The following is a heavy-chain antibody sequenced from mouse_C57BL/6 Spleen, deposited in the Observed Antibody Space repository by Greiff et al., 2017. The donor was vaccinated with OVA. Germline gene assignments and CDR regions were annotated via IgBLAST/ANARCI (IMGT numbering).Heavy chain of an antibody. CDR3: ARGTMITTRAMDY. CDR2: IDPNSGGT. V-gene: IGHV1-72*01. D-gene: IGHD2-4*01. Sequence: QVQLKQPGAELVKPGASVKLSCKASGYTFTSYWMHWVKQRPGRGLEWIGRIDPNSGGTKYNEKFKSKATLTVDKPSSTAYMQLSSLTSEDSAVYYCARGTMITTRAMDYWGQGTSVTVSS. J-gene: IGHJ4*01. CDR1: GYTFTSYW.